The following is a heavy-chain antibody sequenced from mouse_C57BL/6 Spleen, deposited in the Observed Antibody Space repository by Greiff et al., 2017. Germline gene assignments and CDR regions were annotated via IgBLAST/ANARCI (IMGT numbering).Heavy chain of an antibody. V-gene: IGHV1-22*01. Sequence: SGPELVKPGASVKMSCKASGYTFTDYNMHWVKQSHGKSLEWIGYINPNNGGTSYNQKFKGKATLTVNKSSSTAYMELRSLTSEDSAVYYCARSALIYDGYFYAMDYWGQGTSVTVSS. CDR3: ARSALIYDGYFYAMDY. D-gene: IGHD2-3*01. CDR2: INPNNGGT. J-gene: IGHJ4*01. CDR1: GYTFTDYN.